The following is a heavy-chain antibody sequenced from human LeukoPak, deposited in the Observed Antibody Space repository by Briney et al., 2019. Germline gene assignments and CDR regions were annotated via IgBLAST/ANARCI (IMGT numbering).Heavy chain of an antibody. D-gene: IGHD5-18*01. CDR2: IYSGGTP. Sequence: PGGSLRLSCAASGFTVSSNYMTWVRQAPGKGLEWVSVIYSGGTPNYADSVKGRFTISRDNSKNTVYLQMNSLRVEDTAMYYCARGGGYSYGYVAFSIWGQGTMVTVSP. V-gene: IGHV3-66*01. J-gene: IGHJ3*02. CDR3: ARGGGYSYGYVAFSI. CDR1: GFTVSSNY.